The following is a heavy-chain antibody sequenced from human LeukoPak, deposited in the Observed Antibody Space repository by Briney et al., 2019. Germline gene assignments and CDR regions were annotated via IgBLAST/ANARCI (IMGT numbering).Heavy chain of an antibody. Sequence: PSETLSLTCTVSGGSISSYYWSWIRQPPGKGLEWIGYIYYSGSTNYNPSLKSRVTISVDTSKNQFSLKLSSVTAADTAVYYCARDTGTGTAPRAFDIWGQGTMVTVSS. CDR2: IYYSGST. CDR1: GGSISSYY. J-gene: IGHJ3*02. V-gene: IGHV4-59*12. CDR3: ARDTGTGTAPRAFDI. D-gene: IGHD1-1*01.